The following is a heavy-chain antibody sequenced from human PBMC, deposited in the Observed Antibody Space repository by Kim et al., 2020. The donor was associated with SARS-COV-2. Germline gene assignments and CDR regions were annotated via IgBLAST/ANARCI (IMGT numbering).Heavy chain of an antibody. V-gene: IGHV1-3*01. Sequence: ASVKVSCKASGYTFDTFSLYWLRQAPGQRFEWMGWINGGNGNTRYSQNFQGRVAFTRDTSATTAYMELTSLTFKDTAAYYCAREGSGSYTWPDPWGQGTLVSVSS. J-gene: IGHJ5*02. CDR3: AREGSGSYTWPDP. D-gene: IGHD3-10*01. CDR1: GYTFDTFS. CDR2: INGGNGNT.